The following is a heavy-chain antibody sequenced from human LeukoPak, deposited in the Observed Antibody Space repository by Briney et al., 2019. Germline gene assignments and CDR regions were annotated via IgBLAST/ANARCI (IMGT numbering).Heavy chain of an antibody. D-gene: IGHD3-10*02. CDR2: VRYDGSNK. V-gene: IGHV3-30*02. Sequence: GGSLRLSCAASGFTFSSSGMHWVRQAPGKGLEWVAFVRYDGSNKYYVDSVKGRFTISRDNSKNTLYLQMNSLRAEDTAVYYCARNVDNWNYVDYWGQGTLVTVSS. CDR3: ARNVDNWNYVDY. J-gene: IGHJ4*02. CDR1: GFTFSSSG.